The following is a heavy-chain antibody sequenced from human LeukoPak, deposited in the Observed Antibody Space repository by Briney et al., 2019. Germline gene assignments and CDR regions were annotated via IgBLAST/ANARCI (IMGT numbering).Heavy chain of an antibody. J-gene: IGHJ6*03. V-gene: IGHV1-8*03. CDR1: GYTFTSYD. CDR3: AREGKAAAGKYYYYYYMDV. D-gene: IGHD6-13*01. Sequence: ASVKVSCKASGYTFTSYDINWVRQATGQGLEWMGWVNPNSGNTGYAQKFQGRVTITRNTSISTAYMELSSLRSEDTAVYYCAREGKAAAGKYYYYYYMDVWGKGTTVTVSS. CDR2: VNPNSGNT.